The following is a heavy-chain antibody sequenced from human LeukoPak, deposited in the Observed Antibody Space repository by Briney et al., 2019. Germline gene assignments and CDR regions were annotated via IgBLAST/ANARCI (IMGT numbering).Heavy chain of an antibody. J-gene: IGHJ6*03. V-gene: IGHV3-9*03. CDR2: ISWNSGSI. D-gene: IGHD4-17*01. CDR3: AKGGLRGYYYYYMDV. Sequence: GGSLRLSCAASGFTFDDYAMHWVRQAPGKGLEWVSGISWNSGSIGYADSVKGRFTISRDNAKNSLYLQMNSLRAEDMALYYCAKGGLRGYYYYYMDVWGKGTTVTVSS. CDR1: GFTFDDYA.